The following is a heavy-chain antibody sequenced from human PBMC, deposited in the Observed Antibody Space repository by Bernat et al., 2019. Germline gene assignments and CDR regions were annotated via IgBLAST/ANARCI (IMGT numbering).Heavy chain of an antibody. V-gene: IGHV3-21*01. CDR2: ISSSSSYI. CDR1: GFTFSSYS. J-gene: IGHJ4*02. D-gene: IGHD4-17*01. CDR3: GSVGGGMTTVTPVGY. Sequence: EVQLVESGGGLVKPGGSLRLSCAASGFTFSSYSMNWVRQAPGKGLEWVSSISSSSSYIYYADSVKGRFTISRDNAKNSLYLQMNSLGAEDTAVYYCGSVGGGMTTVTPVGYWGQGTLVTVSS.